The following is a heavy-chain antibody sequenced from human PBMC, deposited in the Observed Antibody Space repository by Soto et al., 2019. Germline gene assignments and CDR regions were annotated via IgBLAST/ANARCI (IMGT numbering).Heavy chain of an antibody. CDR1: GWSFSGYY. CDR3: AYYSSGRAFEI. D-gene: IGHD6-19*01. CDR2: INHSGST. Sequence: PSETLSLTCAVYGWSFSGYYWSWIRQPPGKGLEWIGEINHSGSTNYNPSLKSRVTISVDTSKNQFSLKLSSVTAADTAVYYCAYYSSGRAFEICGQGTLVIVSS. V-gene: IGHV4-34*01. J-gene: IGHJ3*02.